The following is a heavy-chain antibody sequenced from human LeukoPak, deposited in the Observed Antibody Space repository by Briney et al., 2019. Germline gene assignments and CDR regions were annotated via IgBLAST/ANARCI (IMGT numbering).Heavy chain of an antibody. V-gene: IGHV3-21*01. CDR3: AREAAHFNYDILTGYAYYFDY. CDR1: GFTFSSYS. D-gene: IGHD3-9*01. J-gene: IGHJ4*02. CDR2: ISSSSSYI. Sequence: GGSLRLSCAASGFTFSSYSMNWVRQAPGKGLEWVSSISSSSSYIYYADSVKGRFTISRDNAKNSLYLQMNSLRAEDTAVHYCAREAAHFNYDILTGYAYYFDYWGQGTLVTVSS.